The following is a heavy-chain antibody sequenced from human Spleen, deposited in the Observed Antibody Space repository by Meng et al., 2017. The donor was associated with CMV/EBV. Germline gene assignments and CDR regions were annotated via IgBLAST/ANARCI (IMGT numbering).Heavy chain of an antibody. CDR3: ARDLPQFWSGYSYYYYYGMDV. CDR1: GGSFGNYA. V-gene: IGHV1-69*10. CDR2: IIPILGFT. D-gene: IGHD3-3*02. Sequence: SVKVSCKSAGGSFGNYAISWVRQAPGQGLEWMGGIIPILGFTHYAPKFQGRVTITADKSTSTTYMELRSLRSGDTAVYYCARDLPQFWSGYSYYYYYGMDVWGQGTTVTVSS. J-gene: IGHJ6*02.